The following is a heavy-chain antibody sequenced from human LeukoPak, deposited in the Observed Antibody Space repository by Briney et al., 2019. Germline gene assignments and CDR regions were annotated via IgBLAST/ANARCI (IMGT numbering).Heavy chain of an antibody. V-gene: IGHV3-48*01. D-gene: IGHD3-10*01. CDR1: GFTFSSYS. Sequence: GGSLRLSCAASGFTFSSYSMNWVRQAPGKGLEWVSYISSSSSTIYYADSVKGRFTISRDNARNSLCLQMNSLRAEDTAVYYCARGGNYYNEAFDIWGQGTMVTVSS. CDR3: ARGGNYYNEAFDI. J-gene: IGHJ3*02. CDR2: ISSSSSTI.